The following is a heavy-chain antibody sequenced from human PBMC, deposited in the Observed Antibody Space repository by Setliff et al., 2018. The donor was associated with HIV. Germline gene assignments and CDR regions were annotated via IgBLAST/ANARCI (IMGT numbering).Heavy chain of an antibody. V-gene: IGHV1-8*01. CDR1: GSTFTRYD. CDR3: ATSVATFDSVDY. D-gene: IGHD1-26*01. CDR2: MNPNSGNT. Sequence: GASVKVSCKASGSTFTRYDINWVRQATGQGLAWMGWMNPNSGNTGYAQKFQGRVTMTRNTSISTAYMELSSLRSEDTAVHYCATSVATFDSVDYWGQGTLVTVSS. J-gene: IGHJ4*02.